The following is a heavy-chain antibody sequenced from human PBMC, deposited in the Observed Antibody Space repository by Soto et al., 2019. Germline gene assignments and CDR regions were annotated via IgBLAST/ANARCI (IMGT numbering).Heavy chain of an antibody. CDR1: GFTLSSYG. V-gene: IGHV3-30*18. J-gene: IGHJ4*02. CDR3: AKGSRAIWQKSTVDY. CDR2: ISYDGSNK. Sequence: QVQLVESGGGVVQPGRSLRLSCAASGFTLSSYGMHWVRQATGKGLEWVAVISYDGSNKYYADSVKGRFTISRANSKNSLDLQMNDVRAEDAAVYFCAKGSRAIWQKSTVDYWGEGTLFTVSS. D-gene: IGHD2-15*01.